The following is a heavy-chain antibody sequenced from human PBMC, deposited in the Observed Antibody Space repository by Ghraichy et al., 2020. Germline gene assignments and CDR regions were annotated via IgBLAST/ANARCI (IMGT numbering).Heavy chain of an antibody. V-gene: IGHV3-7*01. CDR1: GFTFSSYW. J-gene: IGHJ5*02. D-gene: IGHD5-12*01. CDR3: APTRQGVAKYNWFDP. CDR2: IKQDGSEK. Sequence: GGSLRLSCAASGFTFSSYWMSWVRQAPGKGLEWVANIKQDGSEKYYVDSVKGRFTISRDNAKNSLYLQMNSLRAEDTAVYYCAPTRQGVAKYNWFDPWGQGTLVTVSS.